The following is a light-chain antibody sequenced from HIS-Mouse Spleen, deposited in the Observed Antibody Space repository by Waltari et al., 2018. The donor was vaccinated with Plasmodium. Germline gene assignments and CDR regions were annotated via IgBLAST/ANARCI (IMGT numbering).Light chain of an antibody. CDR2: GAS. V-gene: IGKV3-15*01. CDR1: QSVSSK. Sequence: EIVMTPSPAPLSVSPGERATLSCMASQSVSSKLAWYQKKPGQAPRLLSYGASTRATGIPARFSGSGSGTEFTLTISSLQSEDFAVYYCQQYNNWSFTFGPGTKVDIK. J-gene: IGKJ3*01. CDR3: QQYNNWSFT.